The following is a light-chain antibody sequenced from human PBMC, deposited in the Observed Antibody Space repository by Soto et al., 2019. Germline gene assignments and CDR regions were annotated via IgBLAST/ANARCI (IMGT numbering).Light chain of an antibody. CDR1: QNVGRN. CDR2: GAS. V-gene: IGKV3-15*01. Sequence: EIVMTQSPATLSVSPGERATLSCRASQNVGRNLAWYQQKPGQAPRLLIYGASTRATGIPARFSGRGSGTEFTLTISSLQSADFAVYYCQQYNEWPSFGQGTRWIS. J-gene: IGKJ1*01. CDR3: QQYNEWPS.